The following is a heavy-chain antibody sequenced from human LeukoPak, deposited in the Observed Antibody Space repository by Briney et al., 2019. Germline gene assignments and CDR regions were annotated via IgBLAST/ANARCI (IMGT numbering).Heavy chain of an antibody. CDR3: ARGVYGDGRDGYNL. Sequence: SQTLSLTCTVSGGSIRSGNYYWSWIRQPAGKGLEWIGRIYISESTNYNPSLKSRVTISVDTSKNQFSLKLSSVTAADTAVYYCARGVYGDGRDGYNLWGQGTLVTVSS. CDR2: IYISEST. D-gene: IGHD5-24*01. V-gene: IGHV4-61*02. J-gene: IGHJ4*02. CDR1: GGSIRSGNYY.